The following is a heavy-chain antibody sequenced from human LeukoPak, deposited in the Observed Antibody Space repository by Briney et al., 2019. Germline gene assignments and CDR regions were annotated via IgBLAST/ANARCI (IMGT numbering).Heavy chain of an antibody. J-gene: IGHJ4*02. CDR2: ISGSGDNT. V-gene: IGHV3-23*01. Sequence: GGSLRLSCTASGFTFSTYAMSWVRQAPGKGLEWVSAISGSGDNTYYADSVKGRFTISRDNSKNTLYLQMNSLRAEDTAVYFCAHSPALTDDFWSAYSYYLDYWGQGTLVTVSS. CDR1: GFTFSTYA. CDR3: AHSPALTDDFWSAYSYYLDY. D-gene: IGHD3-3*01.